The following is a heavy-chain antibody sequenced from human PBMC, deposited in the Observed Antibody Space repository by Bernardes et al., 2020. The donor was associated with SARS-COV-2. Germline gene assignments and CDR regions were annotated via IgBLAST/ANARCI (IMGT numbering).Heavy chain of an antibody. J-gene: IGHJ6*02. V-gene: IGHV1-46*01. CDR3: ARDSEYQLLRATSYYYYGMDV. CDR1: GYTFTSYY. CDR2: INPSGGST. Sequence: ASVKVSCKASGYTFTSYYMHWVRQAPGQGLEWMGIINPSGGSTSYAQKFQGRVTMTRDTSTSTVYMELSSLRSEDTAVYYCARDSEYQLLRATSYYYYGMDVWGQGTTVTVSS. D-gene: IGHD2-2*01.